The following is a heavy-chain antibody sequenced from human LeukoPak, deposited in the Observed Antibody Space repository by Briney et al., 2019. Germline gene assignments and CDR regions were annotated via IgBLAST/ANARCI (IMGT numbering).Heavy chain of an antibody. J-gene: IGHJ4*02. Sequence: GGSLRLSCAGSGFTLSTYAMSGVRQAPGEGAQWVSGISSGGKAAFYTASVKGHFTITRDKSQHTLYLQMNSLRAEDTALYYCAILVGGPDDSWGQGTLVTVSS. CDR2: ISSGGKAA. V-gene: IGHV3-23*01. CDR1: GFTLSTYA. CDR3: AILVGGPDDS.